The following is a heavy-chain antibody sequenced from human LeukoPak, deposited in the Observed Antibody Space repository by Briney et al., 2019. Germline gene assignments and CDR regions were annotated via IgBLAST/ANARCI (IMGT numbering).Heavy chain of an antibody. CDR2: INHSGST. CDR3: ARLGFYGSGSYYNDAVY. Sequence: SETLSLTCAVYGGSFSGYYWSWIRQPPGKGLEWIGEINHSGSTNYNPSLKSRVTISVDTSKNQFSLKLSSVTAADTAVYYCARLGFYGSGSYYNDAVYWGQGTLVTVSS. V-gene: IGHV4-34*01. CDR1: GGSFSGYY. D-gene: IGHD3-10*01. J-gene: IGHJ4*02.